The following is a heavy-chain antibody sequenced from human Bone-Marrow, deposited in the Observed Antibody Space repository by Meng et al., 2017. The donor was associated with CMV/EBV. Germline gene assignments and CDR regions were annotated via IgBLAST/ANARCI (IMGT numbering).Heavy chain of an antibody. V-gene: IGHV3-23*01. CDR3: AKVYRIGRSYFDF. CDR1: GFIFTNYA. D-gene: IGHD6-19*01. CDR2: FSDSGRTT. Sequence: CAGSGFIFTNYALSWVRQAPGKGLEWVSGFSDSGRTTYYADSVKGRFTISRDNSKNTLYLQMNSLRADDTAVYYCAKVYRIGRSYFDFWGRGVLVTVSS. J-gene: IGHJ4*02.